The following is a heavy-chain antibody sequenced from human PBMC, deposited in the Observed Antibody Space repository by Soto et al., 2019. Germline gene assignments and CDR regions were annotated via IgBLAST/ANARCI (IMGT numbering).Heavy chain of an antibody. D-gene: IGHD2-15*01. Sequence: ESGGGVVQPGRSLRLSCAASGFTFSSYGMHWVRQAPGKGLEWVAVISYDGSNKYYADSVKGRFTISRDNSKNTLYLQMNILRAEDTAVYYCSKERDIVVVVAPLDYWGQGTLVTVSS. CDR2: ISYDGSNK. CDR3: SKERDIVVVVAPLDY. CDR1: GFTFSSYG. J-gene: IGHJ4*02. V-gene: IGHV3-30*18.